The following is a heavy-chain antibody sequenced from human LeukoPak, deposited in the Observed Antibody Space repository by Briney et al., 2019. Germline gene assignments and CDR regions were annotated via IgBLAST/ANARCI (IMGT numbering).Heavy chain of an antibody. CDR1: GDSIGSHY. CDR2: IFYVGST. D-gene: IGHD3-22*01. Sequence: PSETLSLTCTVSGDSIGSHYWSWIRQPPGKGLEWIGYIFYVGSTNYNPSLKSRVTISVDTSKNKFSLELNSVTAADTAVYYCARDYYDSRGEAFDIWGQGTMVTVSS. V-gene: IGHV4-59*11. J-gene: IGHJ3*02. CDR3: ARDYYDSRGEAFDI.